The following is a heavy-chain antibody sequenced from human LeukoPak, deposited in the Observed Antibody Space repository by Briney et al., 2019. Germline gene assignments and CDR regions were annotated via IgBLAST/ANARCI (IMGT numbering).Heavy chain of an antibody. CDR2: IRYVGINK. D-gene: IGHD3-9*01. Sequence: PGGSLRLSCAASGFTFSTYGMHWVRQAPGKGLEWVSFIRYVGINKYYADSVKGRFTISRDNSKNTLYLQMNSLRAEDTAVYYCAKEKRYFDWLFDYWGQGTLVTVSS. V-gene: IGHV3-30*02. CDR3: AKEKRYFDWLFDY. CDR1: GFTFSTYG. J-gene: IGHJ4*02.